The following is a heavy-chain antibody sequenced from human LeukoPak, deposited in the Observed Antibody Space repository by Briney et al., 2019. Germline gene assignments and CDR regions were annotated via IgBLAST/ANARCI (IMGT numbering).Heavy chain of an antibody. D-gene: IGHD6-6*01. Sequence: GESLKVSCKGSGYSFTSYWIGWVRQMPGKGLEWRGIIYPGDSDTRYSPSFQGQVTISADKSITTAYLQWSSLKASDTAMYYCARQRSSQGYFDYWGQGTLVTVSS. CDR1: GYSFTSYW. J-gene: IGHJ4*02. CDR3: ARQRSSQGYFDY. CDR2: IYPGDSDT. V-gene: IGHV5-51*01.